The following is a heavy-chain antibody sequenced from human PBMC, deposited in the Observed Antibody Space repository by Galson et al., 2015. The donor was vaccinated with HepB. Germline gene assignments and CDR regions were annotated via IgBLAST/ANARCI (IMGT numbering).Heavy chain of an antibody. CDR3: AHYGSGSYPYYFDY. V-gene: IGHV2-5*02. D-gene: IGHD3-10*01. Sequence: PALVKPTQTLTLTCTFSGFSLRTSGVGVGWIRQPPGKALEWLALIYWDDNKRYSPSLKSRLTITKDTSKNQVVLTMTNIDPVDTATYYCAHYGSGSYPYYFDYWGQGTLVTVSS. CDR1: GFSLRTSGVG. J-gene: IGHJ4*02. CDR2: IYWDDNK.